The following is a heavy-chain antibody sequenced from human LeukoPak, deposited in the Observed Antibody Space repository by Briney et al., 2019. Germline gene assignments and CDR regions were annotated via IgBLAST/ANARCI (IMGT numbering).Heavy chain of an antibody. CDR2: ISGNSGST. J-gene: IGHJ4*02. Sequence: GGSLRLSCAASGFTFSSYAMSWVRQAPGKGLEWVSSISGNSGSTYYADSVKGRFTISRDNSKNTVYLQMNSLRAEDTAVYYCAIVSAWAMVGATYFDYWGQGTLVTVSS. CDR3: AIVSAWAMVGATYFDY. V-gene: IGHV3-23*01. D-gene: IGHD1-26*01. CDR1: GFTFSSYA.